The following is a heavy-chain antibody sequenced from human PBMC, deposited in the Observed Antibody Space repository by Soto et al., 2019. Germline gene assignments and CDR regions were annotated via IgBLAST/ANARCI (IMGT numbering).Heavy chain of an antibody. CDR1: GYTFTSYY. Sequence: ASVKVSCKASGYTFTSYYMHWVRQAPGQGLEWMGIINPSGGSTSYAQKFQGRVTMTRDTSTSTAYIELRSLTSDDTAVYYCARGPDPTYFDHWGRGTLVTVSS. V-gene: IGHV1-46*01. CDR2: INPSGGST. CDR3: ARGPDPTYFDH. J-gene: IGHJ4*01.